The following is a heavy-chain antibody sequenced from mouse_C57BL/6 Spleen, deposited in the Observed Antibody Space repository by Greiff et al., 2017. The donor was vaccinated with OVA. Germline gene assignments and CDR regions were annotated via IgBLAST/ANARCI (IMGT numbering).Heavy chain of an antibody. D-gene: IGHD2-4*01. Sequence: QVQLKESGAELARPGASVKLSCKASGYTFTSYGISLVKQSTGQGLEWIGEIYPRSGNTYYNEKFKGKATLTADKSSSTAYMELRSLTSEDSAVYFCARGYYDYDEGGAMDYWGQGTSVTVSS. V-gene: IGHV1-81*01. CDR1: GYTFTSYG. J-gene: IGHJ4*01. CDR3: ARGYYDYDEGGAMDY. CDR2: IYPRSGNT.